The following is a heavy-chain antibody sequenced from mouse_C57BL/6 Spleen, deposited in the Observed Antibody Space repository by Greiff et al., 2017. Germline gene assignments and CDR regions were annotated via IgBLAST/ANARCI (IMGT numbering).Heavy chain of an antibody. CDR2: IDPSDSYT. D-gene: IGHD1-1*01. CDR1: GYTFTSYW. J-gene: IGHJ4*01. V-gene: IGHV1-59*01. Sequence: QVQLKPPGAELVRPGTSVKLSCKASGYTFTSYWMHWVKQRPGQGLEWIGVIDPSDSYTNYNQKFKGKATLTVDTSSSTAYMQLSSLTSEDSAVYYCARDGSPGAMDYWGQGTSVTVSS. CDR3: ARDGSPGAMDY.